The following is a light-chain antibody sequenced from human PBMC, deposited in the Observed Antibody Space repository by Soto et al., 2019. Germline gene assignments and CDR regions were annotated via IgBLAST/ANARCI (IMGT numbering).Light chain of an antibody. J-gene: IGKJ1*01. CDR3: QQYGSSPWT. Sequence: EKVMTQSPSILSLPPGERARLSCRASQRVDSSLAWYQHKPGQAPRLLIHGASTRAPGIPDRFSGSGSGTDFTLTISRLEPEDFAVYYCQQYGSSPWTFGQGTKVDI. CDR2: GAS. V-gene: IGKV3-20*01. CDR1: QRVDSS.